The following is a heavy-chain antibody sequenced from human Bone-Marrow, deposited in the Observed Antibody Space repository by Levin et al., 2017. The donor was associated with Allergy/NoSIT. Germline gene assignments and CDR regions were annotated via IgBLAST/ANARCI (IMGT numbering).Heavy chain of an antibody. Sequence: GESLKISCKASGYTFNDYYIHWVRQAPGQGLEWMGRINPDNGGTTYAQKFQARVTLTTDSSVSTAYMELTSLTSDDTALFFCARDLVGYDAFDVWGQGSMIAVSS. CDR1: GYTFNDYY. V-gene: IGHV1-2*06. D-gene: IGHD6-25*01. J-gene: IGHJ3*01. CDR3: ARDLVGYDAFDV. CDR2: INPDNGGT.